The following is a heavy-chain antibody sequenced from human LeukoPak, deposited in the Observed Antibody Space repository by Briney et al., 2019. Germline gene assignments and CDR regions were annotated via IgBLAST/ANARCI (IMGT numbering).Heavy chain of an antibody. J-gene: IGHJ3*02. CDR3: ARGPRRGAPTAVPQGPLDGFDI. D-gene: IGHD2-21*02. CDR1: GYTFTIYY. CDR2: INANGGST. Sequence: ASVKVSCKASGYTFTIYYIHWVRQAPGQGLEWMGIINANGGSTSYAQKFQGRITLTADTPTRTVYMELNSLRSDDTTIYYCARGPRRGAPTAVPQGPLDGFDIWGQGTMVTVSS. V-gene: IGHV1-46*01.